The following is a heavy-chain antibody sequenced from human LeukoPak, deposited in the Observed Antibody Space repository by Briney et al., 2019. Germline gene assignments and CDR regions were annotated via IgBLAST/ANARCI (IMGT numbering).Heavy chain of an antibody. D-gene: IGHD1-7*01. J-gene: IGHJ5*02. Sequence: PSETLSLTCTVSGGSISNYYWSWIRQPPGKGLEWIGYIYYSGSTNYNPSLKSRVTISVDTSKNQFSLKLSSVTAADTAVYYCARDRSNWNYRSNWFDPWGQGTLATVSS. V-gene: IGHV4-59*12. CDR2: IYYSGST. CDR3: ARDRSNWNYRSNWFDP. CDR1: GGSISNYY.